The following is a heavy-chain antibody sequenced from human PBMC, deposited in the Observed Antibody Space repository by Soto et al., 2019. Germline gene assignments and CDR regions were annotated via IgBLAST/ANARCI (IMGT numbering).Heavy chain of an antibody. V-gene: IGHV1-69*01. CDR2: INPIFRTA. D-gene: IGHD2-15*01. J-gene: IGHJ4*02. Sequence: QVQLVQSGAEVKKPGSSVKVSCKASGGTFSTYSINWVRQAPGQGLEWMGGINPIFRTASYAQKFQGRVTLTADESTSTAYMEVSSLRSDDTAVYYCARDYGPDCSGGNYYLYFWGQGTLVTVSS. CDR1: GGTFSTYS. CDR3: ARDYGPDCSGGNYYLYF.